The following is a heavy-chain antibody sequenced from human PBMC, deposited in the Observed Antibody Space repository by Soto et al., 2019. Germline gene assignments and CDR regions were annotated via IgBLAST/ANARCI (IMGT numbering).Heavy chain of an antibody. CDR3: ARDRPLVLAGKSPFDY. J-gene: IGHJ4*02. CDR2: ISSSSSYI. CDR1: GFTFSSYS. V-gene: IGHV3-21*01. D-gene: IGHD6-13*01. Sequence: GGSLRLSCAASGFTFSSYSMNWVRQAPGNGLEWVSSISSSSSYIYYADSVKGRFTISRDNAKNSLYLQMNSLRAEDTAVYYCARDRPLVLAGKSPFDYWGQGTLVTVSS.